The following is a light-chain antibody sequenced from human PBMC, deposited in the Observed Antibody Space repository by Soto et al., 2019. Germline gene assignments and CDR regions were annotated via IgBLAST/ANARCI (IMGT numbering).Light chain of an antibody. Sequence: SYELTQPPSVSVAPGQTATITCGGNNIGDKRVHWYQQKPGQAPVLVVYDDTDRPSGIPERFSGSNSANTATLTISRVEAGHEADYFCQVSNSSCNCYVFGTGTKLTVL. J-gene: IGLJ1*01. CDR3: QVSNSSCNCYV. CDR1: NIGDKR. V-gene: IGLV3-21*02. CDR2: DDT.